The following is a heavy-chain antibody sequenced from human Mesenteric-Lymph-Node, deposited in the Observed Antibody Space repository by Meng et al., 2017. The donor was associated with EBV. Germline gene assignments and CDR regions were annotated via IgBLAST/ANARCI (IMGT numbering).Heavy chain of an antibody. D-gene: IGHD3-10*01. CDR2: TYYNGNT. J-gene: IGHJ5*01. Sequence: QLQESGPGLVKPSETLSLTCTVSGGSISSSDYYWGWIRQPPGKGPEWVGTTYYNGNTYYNPSLKSRVTISIDTSKNQFSLKVNSMTAADTAVYYCARVLVRGVMPSVSRFDPWGQGTLVTVSS. V-gene: IGHV4-39*07. CDR1: GGSISSSDYY. CDR3: ARVLVRGVMPSVSRFDP.